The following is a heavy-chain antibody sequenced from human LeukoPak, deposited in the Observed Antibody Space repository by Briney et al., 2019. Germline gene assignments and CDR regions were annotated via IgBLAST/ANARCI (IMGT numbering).Heavy chain of an antibody. V-gene: IGHV4-59*08. CDR3: ARHDSSGWYGGGPYFDY. D-gene: IGHD6-19*01. CDR2: IYYSGST. J-gene: IGHJ4*02. CDR1: GVSISSYY. Sequence: SETLSLTCTVSGVSISSYYWSWLRQPPGKGLEWVGYIYYSGSTNYNPSLKSRVTISVDTSKNQFSLKLSSVTAADTAVYYCARHDSSGWYGGGPYFDYWGQGTLVTVSS.